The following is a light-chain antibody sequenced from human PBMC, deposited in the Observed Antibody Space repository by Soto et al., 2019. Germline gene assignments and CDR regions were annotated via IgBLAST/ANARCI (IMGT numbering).Light chain of an antibody. Sequence: QSALTQPPSASGSPGQSVTISCTGTSGDVGGYNFVSWYQQHPGKAPKLMIYEVTKRPSGVPDRFSGSKSGNTASLTVSGLQAEDEADYYCSSYAGSNKLVFGGGTKVTVL. CDR2: EVT. J-gene: IGLJ2*01. CDR3: SSYAGSNKLV. V-gene: IGLV2-8*01. CDR1: SGDVGGYNF.